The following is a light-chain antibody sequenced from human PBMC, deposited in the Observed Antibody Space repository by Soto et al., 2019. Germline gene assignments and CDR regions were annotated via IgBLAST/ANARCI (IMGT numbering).Light chain of an antibody. CDR2: LVS. J-gene: IGLJ1*01. CDR3: CSYAGNYICV. CDR1: SSDVGGYNY. V-gene: IGLV2-11*01. Sequence: QSALTQPRSVSGSPGQSVTISCTGTSSDVGGYNYVSWYQQHPGKAPKVMIYLVSKRPSGVPDRFSGSKSGNTASLTISGLQAEDEADYYCCSYAGNYICVFGTGTKVTVL.